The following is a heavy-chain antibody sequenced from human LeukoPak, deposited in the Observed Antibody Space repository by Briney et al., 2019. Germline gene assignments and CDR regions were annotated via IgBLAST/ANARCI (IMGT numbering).Heavy chain of an antibody. Sequence: KPSQTLSLTCTVSGGSISSGGYYWSWIRQHPGKGLEWIGYIYYSGSTNYNPSLKSRVTISVDTSKNQFSLKLSSVTAADTAVYYCARAHYDFWSGDYAQYFDYWGQGTLVTVSS. J-gene: IGHJ4*02. CDR1: GGSISSGGYY. CDR2: IYYSGST. D-gene: IGHD3-3*01. CDR3: ARAHYDFWSGDYAQYFDY. V-gene: IGHV4-61*08.